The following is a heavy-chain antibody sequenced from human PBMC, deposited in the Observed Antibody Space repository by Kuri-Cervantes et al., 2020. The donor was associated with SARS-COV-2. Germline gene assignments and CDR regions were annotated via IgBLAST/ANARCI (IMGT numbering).Heavy chain of an antibody. J-gene: IGHJ4*02. CDR3: ARGGGSYDY. D-gene: IGHD3-10*01. CDR2: INHSGST. V-gene: IGHV4-34*01. CDR1: GFTFGDYA. Sequence: GSLRLSCTASGFTFGDYAMSWVRQAPGKGLEWIGEINHSGSTNYNPSLKSRVTISVDTSKNQFSLKLSSVTAADTAVYYRARGGGSYDYWGQGTLVTVSS.